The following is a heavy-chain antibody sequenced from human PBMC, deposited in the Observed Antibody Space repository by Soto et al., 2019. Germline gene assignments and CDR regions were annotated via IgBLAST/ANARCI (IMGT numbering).Heavy chain of an antibody. Sequence: GGSLRLSCAASGFTFSSYSMNWVRQAPGKGLEWFSYISSSSSTIYYADSVKGRFTISRDNAKNSLYLQMNSLRAEDTAVYYCARVGTYYDFWSGYLWSAFDIWGQGTMVTVSS. J-gene: IGHJ3*02. CDR1: GFTFSSYS. CDR2: ISSSSSTI. V-gene: IGHV3-48*01. D-gene: IGHD3-3*01. CDR3: ARVGTYYDFWSGYLWSAFDI.